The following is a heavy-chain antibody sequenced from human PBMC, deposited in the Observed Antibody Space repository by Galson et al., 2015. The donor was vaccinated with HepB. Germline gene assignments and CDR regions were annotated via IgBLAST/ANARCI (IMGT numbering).Heavy chain of an antibody. CDR3: TRPAPPQTTVTTYPQPDGDY. CDR2: IRSKANSYAT. V-gene: IGHV3-73*01. J-gene: IGHJ4*02. CDR1: GFTFSGSA. D-gene: IGHD4-17*01. Sequence: SLRLSCAASGFTFSGSAMHWVRQASGKGLEWVGRIRSKANSYATAYAASVKGRFTISRDDSKNTAYLQMNSLKTEDTAVYYCTRPAPPQTTVTTYPQPDGDYWGQGTLVTVSS.